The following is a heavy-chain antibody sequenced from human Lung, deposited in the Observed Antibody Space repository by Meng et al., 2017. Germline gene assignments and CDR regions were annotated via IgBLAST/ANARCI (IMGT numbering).Heavy chain of an antibody. V-gene: IGHV4-34*01. CDR3: ARGPTTMAHDFDY. CDR1: GGSFSDYY. J-gene: IGHJ4*02. Sequence: GRRQAWGSRLLKPSETLSPTCVVSGGSFSDYYWSWSRQTPGKGLEWIGEINHSGSTNYNPSLESRATISVDTSQNNLSLKLSSVTAADSAVYYCARGPTTMAHDFDYWGQGTLVTVSS. CDR2: INHSGST. D-gene: IGHD4-11*01.